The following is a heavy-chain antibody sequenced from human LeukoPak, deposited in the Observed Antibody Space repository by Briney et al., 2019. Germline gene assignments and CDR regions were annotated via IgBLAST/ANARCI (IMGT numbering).Heavy chain of an antibody. CDR1: GGSISSYY. CDR3: ARLTPSYSSGWYRNWFDP. J-gene: IGHJ5*02. Sequence: SETLSLTCTVSGGSISSYYWSWIRQPPGKGLEWIGYIYYSGSTNYNPSLKSRVTMSVDTSKNQLSLKLSSVTAADTAVYYCARLTPSYSSGWYRNWFDPWGQGTLVTVSS. V-gene: IGHV4-59*12. D-gene: IGHD6-19*01. CDR2: IYYSGST.